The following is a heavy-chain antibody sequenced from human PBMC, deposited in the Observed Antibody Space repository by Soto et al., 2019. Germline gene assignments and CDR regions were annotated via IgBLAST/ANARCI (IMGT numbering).Heavy chain of an antibody. J-gene: IGHJ4*02. D-gene: IGHD6-19*01. V-gene: IGHV6-1*01. CDR1: GDSASGICAA. CDR3: AREVAGTYYFDY. CDR2: TYYRSKWYT. Sequence: SRTLALPCAITGDSASGICAAWGCIRQSRLRCLECLGRTYYRSKWYTDHIPSVKSRITINPDTSKNQVSLQLNSAIPEDTAVYYFAREVAGTYYFDYWGQGALVTVSS.